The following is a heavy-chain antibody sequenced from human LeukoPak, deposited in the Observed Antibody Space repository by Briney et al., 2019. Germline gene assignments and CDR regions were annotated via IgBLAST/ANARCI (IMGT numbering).Heavy chain of an antibody. V-gene: IGHV4-39*01. CDR2: MYYTGST. CDR3: ARIAVTGMWYFDY. Sequence: PSETLSLTCTVSGVSTASSSHYWGWIRQSPGKGLEWIAIMYYTGSTYYNPPLKSRVSISVDTSRNQFSLKLTSVTAADTAVYYCARIAVTGMWYFDYWGQGTQVTVSS. J-gene: IGHJ4*02. D-gene: IGHD6-19*01. CDR1: GVSTASSSHY.